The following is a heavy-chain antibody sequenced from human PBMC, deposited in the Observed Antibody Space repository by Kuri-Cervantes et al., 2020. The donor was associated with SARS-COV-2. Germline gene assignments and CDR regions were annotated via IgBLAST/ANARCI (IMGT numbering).Heavy chain of an antibody. CDR2: ISSNGGST. CDR3: AKGIRRFLESLDY. V-gene: IGHV3-64*01. Sequence: GGSLRLSCAASGFTFSSYAMHWVRQAPGKGLEYVSAISSNGGSTYYANSVKGRFTISRDNSKNTLYLQMGSLRAEDMAVYYCAKGIRRFLESLDYWGQGTLVTVSS. D-gene: IGHD3-3*01. J-gene: IGHJ4*02. CDR1: GFTFSSYA.